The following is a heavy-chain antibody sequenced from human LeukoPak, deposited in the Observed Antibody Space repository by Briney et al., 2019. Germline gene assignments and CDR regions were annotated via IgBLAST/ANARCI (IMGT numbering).Heavy chain of an antibody. V-gene: IGHV3-66*01. CDR3: AKDRIAVAGPDAFDI. CDR2: IYSGGST. Sequence: GGSLRLSCAASGFTVSSNYMSWVRQAPGKGLEWVSVIYSGGSTYYADSVKGRFTISRDNSKNTLYLQMNSLRAEDTAVYYCAKDRIAVAGPDAFDIWGQGTMVTVSS. D-gene: IGHD6-19*01. J-gene: IGHJ3*02. CDR1: GFTVSSNY.